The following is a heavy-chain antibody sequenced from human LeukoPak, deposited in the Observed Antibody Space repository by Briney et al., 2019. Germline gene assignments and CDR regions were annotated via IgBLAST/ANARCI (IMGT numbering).Heavy chain of an antibody. J-gene: IGHJ4*02. D-gene: IGHD2-15*01. CDR1: GFTFSSYA. V-gene: IGHV3-23*01. CDR2: ISSGGTNT. CDR3: AKRLRDSAVFFHD. Sequence: PGGSLRLSCVASGFTFSSYAMSWVRLAPGKGMEWVSSISSGGTNTYYADSVKGRFTISRDNSKNTFCLQMNSLRAEDTAVYYCAKRLRDSAVFFHDWGQGTLVTVSS.